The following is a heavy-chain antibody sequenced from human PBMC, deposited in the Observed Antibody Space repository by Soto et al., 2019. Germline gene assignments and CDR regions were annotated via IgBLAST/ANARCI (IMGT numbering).Heavy chain of an antibody. CDR2: MNPNSGNT. J-gene: IGHJ6*02. CDR1: GYTFTSYD. V-gene: IGHV1-8*01. D-gene: IGHD2-2*01. Sequence: QVQLVQSGAEVKKPGASVKVSCKASGYTFTSYDINWVRQATGQGLEWMGWMNPNSGNTDFAQKFQGRVTMTRNTSISTAYMELSSLGSEDTAMYYCARLVPAARVYYYYYGMDVWGQGTTVTVSS. CDR3: ARLVPAARVYYYYYGMDV.